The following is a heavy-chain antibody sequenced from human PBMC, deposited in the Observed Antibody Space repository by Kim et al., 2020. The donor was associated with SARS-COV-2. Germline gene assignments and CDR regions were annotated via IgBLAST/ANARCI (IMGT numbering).Heavy chain of an antibody. D-gene: IGHD3-10*01. CDR3: ARDCGSEIRGVITPGGYYYYGMDV. J-gene: IGHJ6*02. V-gene: IGHV1-18*01. CDR2: ISAYNGNT. Sequence: ASVKVSCKASGYTFTSYGISWVRQAPGQGLEWMGWISAYNGNTNYAQKLQGRVTMTTDTSTSTAYMELRSLRSDDTAVYYCARDCGSEIRGVITPGGYYYYGMDVWGQGTTVTVSS. CDR1: GYTFTSYG.